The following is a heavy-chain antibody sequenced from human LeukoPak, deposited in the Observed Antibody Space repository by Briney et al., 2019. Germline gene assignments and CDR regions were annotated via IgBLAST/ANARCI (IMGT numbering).Heavy chain of an antibody. J-gene: IGHJ4*02. CDR3: ARDREMATITGFFDY. V-gene: IGHV1-46*01. CDR2: INPSGGGT. Sequence: ASVKVSCKASGYTFTSYYMHWVRQAPGQGLEWMGIINPSGGGTSYAQKFQGRVTMTRDTSTSTVYMELSSLRSEDTAVYYCARDREMATITGFFDYWGQGTLVTVSS. CDR1: GYTFTSYY. D-gene: IGHD5-24*01.